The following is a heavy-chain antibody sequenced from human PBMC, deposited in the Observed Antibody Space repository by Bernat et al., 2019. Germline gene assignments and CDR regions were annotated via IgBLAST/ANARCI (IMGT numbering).Heavy chain of an antibody. V-gene: IGHV3-33*01. CDR2: IWYDGSNK. Sequence: QVQLVESGGGVVQPGRSLRLSCAASGFTFSSYGLHWVRQAPGKGLGWVSVIWYDGSNKYYADSVKGRFTISRDNSKNTLYLQMNSLRSEDTAVYYGARDRPQDYDFWSGDYYFDYWGQGTLVTVSS. J-gene: IGHJ4*02. D-gene: IGHD3-3*01. CDR1: GFTFSSYG. CDR3: ARDRPQDYDFWSGDYYFDY.